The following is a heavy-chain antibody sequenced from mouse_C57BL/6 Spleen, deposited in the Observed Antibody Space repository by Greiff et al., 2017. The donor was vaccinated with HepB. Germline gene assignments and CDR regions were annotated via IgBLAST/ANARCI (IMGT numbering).Heavy chain of an antibody. CDR2: IRLKSDNYAT. V-gene: IGHV6-3*01. J-gene: IGHJ1*03. Sequence: EVKLLESGGGLVQPGGSMKLSCVASGFTFSNYWMNWVRQSPEKGLEWVAQIRLKSDNYATHYAESVKGRFTISRDDSKSSVYLQMNNLRAEDTGIYYCTGGERDLTVDWYFDVWGTGTTVTVSS. CDR3: TGGERDLTVDWYFDV. D-gene: IGHD1-1*01. CDR1: GFTFSNYW.